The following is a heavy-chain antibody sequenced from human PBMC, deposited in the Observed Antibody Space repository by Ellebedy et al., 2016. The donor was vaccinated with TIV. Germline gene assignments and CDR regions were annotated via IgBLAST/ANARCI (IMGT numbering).Heavy chain of an antibody. Sequence: GESLKISCAASGFTFSSYAMHWVRQAPGKGLEWVAVISKDGSNKYYAASVKGRFTISRDNSKTTLYLQMNSLRAGDTAVYYCARGFGQQLVPEYFQYWGQGTLVTVSS. V-gene: IGHV3-30-3*01. CDR3: ARGFGQQLVPEYFQY. D-gene: IGHD6-13*01. J-gene: IGHJ1*01. CDR2: ISKDGSNK. CDR1: GFTFSSYA.